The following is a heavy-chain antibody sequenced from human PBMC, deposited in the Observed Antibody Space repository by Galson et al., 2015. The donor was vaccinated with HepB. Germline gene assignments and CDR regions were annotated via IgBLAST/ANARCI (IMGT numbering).Heavy chain of an antibody. V-gene: IGHV1-3*01. D-gene: IGHD3-10*01. CDR1: GYTFTSYA. J-gene: IGHJ4*02. CDR2: INAGNGNT. Sequence: SVKVSCKASGYTFTSYAMHWVRQAPGQRLEWMGWINAGNGNTKYSQKFQGRVTITRDTSASTAYMELSSLRSEDTAVYYCAIERTPAYYYGSGVLFDYWGQGTLVTVSS. CDR3: AIERTPAYYYGSGVLFDY.